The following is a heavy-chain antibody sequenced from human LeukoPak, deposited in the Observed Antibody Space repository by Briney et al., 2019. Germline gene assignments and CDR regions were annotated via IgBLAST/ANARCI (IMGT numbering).Heavy chain of an antibody. J-gene: IGHJ4*02. V-gene: IGHV1-69*02. CDR1: GGTFSSYT. Sequence: GSSVTVSCKASGGTFSSYTISWVRQAPGQGLEWMGRIIPILGIANYAQKFQGRVTITADKSTSTAYMELSSLRSEDTAVYYCAPSEETSYFDYWGQGTLVTVSS. CDR3: APSEETSYFDY. CDR2: IIPILGIA.